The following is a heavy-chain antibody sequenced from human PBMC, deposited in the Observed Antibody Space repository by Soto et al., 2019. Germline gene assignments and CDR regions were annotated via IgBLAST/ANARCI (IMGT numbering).Heavy chain of an antibody. V-gene: IGHV1-69*06. J-gene: IGHJ6*02. CDR2: IIPIFGTA. CDR3: AREMDSWLPEGDYYYYGMDV. CDR1: GGTFSSYA. Sequence: QVPLVQSGAEVKKPGSSVKVSCKASGGTFSSYAISWVRQAPGQGLEWMGGIIPIFGTANYAQKFQGRVTITADKSTSTAYMELSSLRSEDTAVYYCAREMDSWLPEGDYYYYGMDVWGQGTTVTVSS. D-gene: IGHD3-22*01.